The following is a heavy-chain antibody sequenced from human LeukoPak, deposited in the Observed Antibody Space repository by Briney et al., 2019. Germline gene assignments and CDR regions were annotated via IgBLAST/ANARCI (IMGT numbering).Heavy chain of an antibody. CDR3: ARDSYDILTGYLVY. CDR2: ISYDGSNK. V-gene: IGHV3-30*04. D-gene: IGHD3-9*01. J-gene: IGHJ4*02. CDR1: GFTFSSYA. Sequence: GGSLRLSCAASGFTFSSYAMHWVRQAPGKGLEWVAVISYDGSNKYYADSVKGRFTISRDNSKNTLYLQMNSLRAEDTAVYYCARDSYDILTGYLVYCGQGTLVTVSS.